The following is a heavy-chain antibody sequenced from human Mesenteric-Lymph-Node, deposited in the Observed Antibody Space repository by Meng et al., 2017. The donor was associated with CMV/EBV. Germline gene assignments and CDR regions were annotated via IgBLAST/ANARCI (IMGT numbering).Heavy chain of an antibody. CDR3: ARGIITGSDS. CDR2: ISYDGSSK. V-gene: IGHV3-30*04. CDR1: GFTFRAYS. J-gene: IGHJ4*02. D-gene: IGHD1-20*01. Sequence: LCCTASGFTFRAYSIHWVRQAPGQGLEWVALISYDGSSKYYADSVKGRFTVSRDNSRNTLYLQVNSLRPEDTAVYYCARGIITGSDSWGQGTLVTVSS.